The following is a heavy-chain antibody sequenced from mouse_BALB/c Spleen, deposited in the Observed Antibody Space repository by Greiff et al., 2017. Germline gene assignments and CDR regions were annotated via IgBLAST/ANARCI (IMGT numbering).Heavy chain of an antibody. J-gene: IGHJ4*01. CDR2: ISDGGSYT. CDR3: ARIYYYGSSYVDYAMDY. CDR1: GFTFSDYY. Sequence: DVMLVESGGGLVKPGGSLKLSCAASGFTFSDYYMYWVRQTPEKRLEWVATISDGGSYTYYPDSVKGRFTISRDNAKNNLYLQMSSLKSEDTAMYYCARIYYYGSSYVDYAMDYWGQGTSVTVSS. D-gene: IGHD1-1*01. V-gene: IGHV5-4*02.